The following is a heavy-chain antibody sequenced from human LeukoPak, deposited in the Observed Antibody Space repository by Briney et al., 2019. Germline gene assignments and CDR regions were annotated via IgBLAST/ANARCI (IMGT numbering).Heavy chain of an antibody. J-gene: IGHJ5*02. CDR1: GGSISSGGYY. CDR3: ARGPGATRRNWFDP. Sequence: SQTLSLTCTVSGGSISSGGYYWSWIRQHPGKGLEWIGYIYYSGSTYYNPSLKSRVTISVDTSKNQFSLKLGSVTAADTAVYYCARGPGATRRNWFDPWGQGTLVTVSS. V-gene: IGHV4-31*03. CDR2: IYYSGST.